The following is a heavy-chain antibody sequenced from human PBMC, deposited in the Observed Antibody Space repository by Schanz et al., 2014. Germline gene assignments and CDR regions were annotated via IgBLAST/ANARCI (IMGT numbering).Heavy chain of an antibody. V-gene: IGHV4-39*01. Sequence: QLQLQESGPGLVRPSETLSLTCTVYGGSFSSGPFYWGWIRQPPGKGLEWLGSAYYRGSTYYSPPLKSRVSISRDGSKSRFPRRLPSMTAADTAVYYCARPNSASYRIYYFDYWGQGTLVTVSS. D-gene: IGHD1-26*01. J-gene: IGHJ4*02. CDR1: GGSFSSGPFY. CDR2: AYYRGST. CDR3: ARPNSASYRIYYFDY.